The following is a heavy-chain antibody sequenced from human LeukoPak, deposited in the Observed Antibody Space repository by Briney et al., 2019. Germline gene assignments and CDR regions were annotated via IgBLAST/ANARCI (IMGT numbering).Heavy chain of an antibody. CDR2: ISSSSSYI. V-gene: IGHV3-21*01. CDR3: ARGGYSYGSPADY. D-gene: IGHD5-18*01. Sequence: GGSPRLSCAASGFTFSSYSMNWVRQAPGKGLEWVSSISSSSSYIYYADSVKGRFTISRDNAKNSLYLQMNSLRAEDTAVYYCARGGYSYGSPADYWGQGTLVTVSS. CDR1: GFTFSSYS. J-gene: IGHJ4*02.